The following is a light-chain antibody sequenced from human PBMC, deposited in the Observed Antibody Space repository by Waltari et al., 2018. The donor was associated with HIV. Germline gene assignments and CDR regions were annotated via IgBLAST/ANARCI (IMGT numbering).Light chain of an antibody. CDR2: EVT. CDR3: SSYVGSSNVV. J-gene: IGLJ2*01. V-gene: IGLV2-8*01. Sequence: QSALTQPPSASGSPGQSLTISCTGTSSALAGYNYLPWYQHHPCKAPKLMIYEVTKRPSGVPDRFSGSKSGNTASLTVSGLQAEDEAEYYCSSYVGSSNVVFGGGTKLTVL. CDR1: SSALAGYNY.